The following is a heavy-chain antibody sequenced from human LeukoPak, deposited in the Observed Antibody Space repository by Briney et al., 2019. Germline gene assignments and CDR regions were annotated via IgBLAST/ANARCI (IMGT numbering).Heavy chain of an antibody. V-gene: IGHV4-34*01. Sequence: PSETLSLTCAVYGGSFSGYYWSWIRQPPGKGLEWIGEINHSGSTNYNPSLKSRVTTSVDTSKNQFSLKLSSVTAADTAVYYCARGQEDSSGYWDYWGQGTLVTVSS. CDR3: ARGQEDSSGYWDY. CDR2: INHSGST. CDR1: GGSFSGYY. J-gene: IGHJ4*02. D-gene: IGHD3-22*01.